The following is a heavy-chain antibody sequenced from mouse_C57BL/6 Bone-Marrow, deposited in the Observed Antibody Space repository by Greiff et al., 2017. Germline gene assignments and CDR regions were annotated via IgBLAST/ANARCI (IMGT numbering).Heavy chain of an antibody. CDR3: TWCDAMDY. J-gene: IGHJ4*01. Sequence: EVQLQQSGAELVRPGASVKLSCTASGFNIKDDYMHWVKQRPEQGLEWIGWIDPENGDTEYASKFQGKATITADTSSNTAYLQLSSLTSEDTAVYYCTWCDAMDYWGQGTSVTVSS. CDR1: GFNIKDDY. V-gene: IGHV14-4*01. D-gene: IGHD1-1*02. CDR2: IDPENGDT.